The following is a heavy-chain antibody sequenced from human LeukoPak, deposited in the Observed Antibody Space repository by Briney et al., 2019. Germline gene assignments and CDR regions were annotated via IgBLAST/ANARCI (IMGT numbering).Heavy chain of an antibody. CDR1: GFTVSSNY. D-gene: IGHD3-3*01. V-gene: IGHV3-66*02. J-gene: IGHJ4*02. CDR3: ARVWSGWYEIDY. Sequence: GGSLRLSCAASGFTVSSNYMSWVRQAPGKGLEWVSVIYSGGSTYYADSVKGRSTISRDNSKNTLYLQMNSLRAEDTAVYYCARVWSGWYEIDYWGLGTLVTVSS. CDR2: IYSGGST.